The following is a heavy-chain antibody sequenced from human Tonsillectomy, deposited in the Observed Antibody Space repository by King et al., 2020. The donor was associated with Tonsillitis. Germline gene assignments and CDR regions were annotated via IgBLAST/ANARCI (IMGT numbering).Heavy chain of an antibody. J-gene: IGHJ4*02. Sequence: QLVQSGAEVKKPGASVKVSCKASGYTFTSHDVNWVRQATGQGLEWMGWMDPESGSTGYAQKFQGRVTMTRNTSIRTAYMELSSLRSEDTAVYYCARGTSYDILTGYYSRTPDYWGQGTLVTVSS. CDR3: ARGTSYDILTGYYSRTPDY. V-gene: IGHV1-8*02. CDR2: MDPESGST. CDR1: GYTFTSHD. D-gene: IGHD3-9*01.